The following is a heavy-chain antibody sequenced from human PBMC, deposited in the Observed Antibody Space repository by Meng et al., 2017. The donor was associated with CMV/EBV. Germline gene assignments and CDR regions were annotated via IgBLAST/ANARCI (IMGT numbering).Heavy chain of an antibody. D-gene: IGHD2-2*01. Sequence: GESLKISCAASGFTVSSNYMSWVRQAPGKGLEWVAFIRYDGSNKYYADSVKGRFTISRDNSKNTLYLQMNSLRAEDTAVYYCAKDSELDCSSTSCYPMYYFDYWGQGTLVTVSS. CDR2: IRYDGSNK. V-gene: IGHV3-30*02. CDR3: AKDSELDCSSTSCYPMYYFDY. J-gene: IGHJ4*02. CDR1: GFTVSSNY.